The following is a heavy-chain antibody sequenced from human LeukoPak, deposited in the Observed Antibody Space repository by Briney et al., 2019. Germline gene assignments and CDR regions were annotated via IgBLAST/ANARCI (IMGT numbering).Heavy chain of an antibody. CDR1: GFTFSRNA. V-gene: IGHV3-23*01. CDR3: APPTGVALYDSSGY. J-gene: IGHJ4*02. CDR2: ISDSGGST. D-gene: IGHD3-22*01. Sequence: GRSLRLSCAASGFTFSRNAMSWVRQAPGKGLECVSTISDSGGSTYYADSVKGRFTISRDNSKNTLYLQMNGLRAEDTAIYYCAPPTGVALYDSSGYWGQGTLVTVSS.